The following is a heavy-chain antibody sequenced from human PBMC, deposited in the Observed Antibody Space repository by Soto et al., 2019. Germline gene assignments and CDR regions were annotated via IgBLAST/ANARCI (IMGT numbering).Heavy chain of an antibody. V-gene: IGHV3-73*01. CDR1: GFTFSGSA. J-gene: IGHJ4*02. CDR2: TRSKANSYAT. CDR3: TRLGGYDLYDY. D-gene: IGHD5-12*01. Sequence: GGSLRLSCAASGFTFSGSAMHWVRQASGKGLEWVGRTRSKANSYATAYAASVKGRFTISRDDSKNTAYLQMNSLKTEDTAVYYCTRLGGYDLYDYWGQGTLVTVSS.